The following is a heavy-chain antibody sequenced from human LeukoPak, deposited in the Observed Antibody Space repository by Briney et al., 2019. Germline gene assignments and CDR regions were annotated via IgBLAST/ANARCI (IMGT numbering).Heavy chain of an antibody. D-gene: IGHD1-1*01. CDR1: GFTFSSYG. J-gene: IGHJ3*02. V-gene: IGHV3-30*18. CDR2: ISYDGSNK. CDR3: AKGGRPGAFDI. Sequence: GGSLRLSCAASGFTFSSYGMHWVRQAPGKGLEWVAVISYDGSNKYYADSVKGRFTISRDNAKNSLYLQMNSLRAGDTALYYCAKGGRPGAFDIWGQGTMVTVSS.